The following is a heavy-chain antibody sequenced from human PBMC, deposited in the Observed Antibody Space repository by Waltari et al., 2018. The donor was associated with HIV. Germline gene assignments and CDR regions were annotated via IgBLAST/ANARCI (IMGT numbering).Heavy chain of an antibody. V-gene: IGHV3-66*01. Sequence: EVQLVESGGGLVQPGGSLRLSCAASGFTVSSNFMSWVRQAPGRGLGWVSVIYSGVGTYYADSGKVRFTISRDNSKNTLYLQMNSLRAEDTAVYYCARVPRGPYGMDVWGQGTTVTVSS. CDR3: ARVPRGPYGMDV. J-gene: IGHJ6*02. CDR2: IYSGVGT. CDR1: GFTVSSNF.